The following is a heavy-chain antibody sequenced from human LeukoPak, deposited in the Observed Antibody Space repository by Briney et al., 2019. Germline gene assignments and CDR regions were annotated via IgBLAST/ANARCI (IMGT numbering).Heavy chain of an antibody. CDR2: INTDGSST. CDR1: GFTFSSYW. CDR3: AKPEWGYCTNGVCYTWWYFDL. J-gene: IGHJ2*01. V-gene: IGHV3-74*01. Sequence: PGGSLRLSCAASGFTFSSYWMHWVRPAPGKGLVWVSRINTDGSSTSYADSVKGRFTISRDNSKNTLYLQMNSLRAEDTAVYYCAKPEWGYCTNGVCYTWWYFDLWGRGTLVTVSS. D-gene: IGHD2-8*01.